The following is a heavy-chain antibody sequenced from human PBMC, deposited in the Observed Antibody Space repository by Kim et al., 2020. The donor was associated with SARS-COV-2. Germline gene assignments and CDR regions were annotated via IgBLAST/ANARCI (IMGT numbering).Heavy chain of an antibody. CDR1: GGSISSSSYY. D-gene: IGHD4-17*01. CDR2: IYYSGST. Sequence: SETLSLTCTVSGGSISSSSYYWGWIRQPPGKGLEWIGSIYYSGSTYYNPSLKSRVTISVDTSKNQFSLKLSSVTAADTAVYYCARKPDYLFDYWGQGTLVTVSS. J-gene: IGHJ4*02. V-gene: IGHV4-39*01. CDR3: ARKPDYLFDY.